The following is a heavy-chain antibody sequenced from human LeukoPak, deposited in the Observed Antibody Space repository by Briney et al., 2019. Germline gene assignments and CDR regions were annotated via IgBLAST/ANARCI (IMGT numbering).Heavy chain of an antibody. Sequence: PSETLSLTFAGYGESFNDYYWNWIREPPGKGLEGIGEINLRGSTTYNPSLKSRVTISLDESKNQFSLKLSSVTAADTAVYYCARVTCGGDCRAHYHYYHMDVWGKGTTVTISS. CDR1: GESFNDYY. V-gene: IGHV4-34*01. D-gene: IGHD2-21*02. CDR3: ARVTCGGDCRAHYHYYHMDV. J-gene: IGHJ6*03. CDR2: INLRGST.